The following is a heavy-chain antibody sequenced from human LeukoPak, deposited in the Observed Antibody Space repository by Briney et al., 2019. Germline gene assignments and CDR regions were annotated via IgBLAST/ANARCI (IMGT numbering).Heavy chain of an antibody. D-gene: IGHD2-15*01. CDR3: ASGGRVGDIFDI. CDR2: INSDGRSI. V-gene: IGHV3-74*01. CDR1: GFTFRTNW. J-gene: IGHJ3*02. Sequence: GGSLRLSCAASGFTFRTNWMYWVRQAPGKGLVGVSRINSDGRSIGYADSVKGRFTISRDNAYNTLYLQMNSLRAEDTALYYCASGGRVGDIFDIWGQGTMVRVSS.